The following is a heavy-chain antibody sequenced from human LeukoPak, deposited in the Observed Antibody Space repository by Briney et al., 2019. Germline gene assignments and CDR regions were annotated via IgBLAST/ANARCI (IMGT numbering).Heavy chain of an antibody. Sequence: ASVKVSCKASGGTFSSYAISWVRQAPGQGLEWMGRIIPILGIANYAQKFQGRVTITADKSTSTAYMELSSLRSEDTAVYYCARGYYEGVPAAAGYWGQGTLVTVSS. J-gene: IGHJ4*02. CDR3: ARGYYEGVPAAAGY. D-gene: IGHD2-2*01. V-gene: IGHV1-69*04. CDR2: IIPILGIA. CDR1: GGTFSSYA.